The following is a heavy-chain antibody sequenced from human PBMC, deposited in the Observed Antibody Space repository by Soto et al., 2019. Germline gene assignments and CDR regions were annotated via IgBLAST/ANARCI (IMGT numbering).Heavy chain of an antibody. D-gene: IGHD3-22*01. J-gene: IGHJ6*02. CDR3: ARGDATKIVVTTYYAMDV. CDR1: GGSLSNYG. V-gene: IGHV1-69*12. CDR2: IIPVFGTP. Sequence: QVQLVQSGAEVKKPGSSVKVSCKASGGSLSNYGISWVRQAPGQGLEWMGAIIPVFGTPNYAQKFQDRVTITADESTTTVYMEGRSLTSEDTAVYYCARGDATKIVVTTYYAMDVWGQGTTVTVSS.